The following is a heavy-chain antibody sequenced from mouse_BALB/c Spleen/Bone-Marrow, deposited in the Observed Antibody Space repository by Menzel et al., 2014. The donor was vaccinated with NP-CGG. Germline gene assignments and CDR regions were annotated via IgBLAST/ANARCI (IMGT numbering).Heavy chain of an antibody. CDR3: SSYDYEYYFDY. CDR1: GFNIKDTY. J-gene: IGHJ2*01. D-gene: IGHD2-4*01. Sequence: EVQLQQSGAELVKPGASVKLSCTTSGFNIKDTYMHWVKLRPEQGLEWIGRIDPANGNTKYAPKFQGKATITADTSSNTEFMQLSSLTSAVTAVYFYSSYDYEYYFDYWGQGTTLTVSS. CDR2: IDPANGNT. V-gene: IGHV14-3*02.